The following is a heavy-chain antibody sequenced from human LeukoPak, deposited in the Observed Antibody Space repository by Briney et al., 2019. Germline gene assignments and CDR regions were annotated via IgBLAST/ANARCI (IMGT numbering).Heavy chain of an antibody. J-gene: IGHJ1*01. CDR3: AKDDPASRGCWFLQH. CDR2: ISGNGGTT. D-gene: IGHD6-19*01. V-gene: IGHV3-23*01. Sequence: GGSLRLSCAASGFTFSSYAMSWVRQAPGMGLEWVSGISGNGGTTYYADSVRGRLTISRDNSKNTLYLHMDSPRAEDTAIYYCAKDDPASRGCWFLQHWGQGTLVTVSS. CDR1: GFTFSSYA.